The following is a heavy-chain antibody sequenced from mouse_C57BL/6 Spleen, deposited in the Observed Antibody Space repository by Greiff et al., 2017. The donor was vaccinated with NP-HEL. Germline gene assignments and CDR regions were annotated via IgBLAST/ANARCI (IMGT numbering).Heavy chain of an antibody. CDR2: ISGGGGNT. CDR1: GFTFSSYT. J-gene: IGHJ2*01. Sequence: EVQRVESGGGLVKPGGSLKLSCAASGFTFSSYTMSWVRQTPAKRLEWVATISGGGGNTYYPDSVKGRFTISRDNAKNTLYLQMSSLRSEDTALYYCARHAWFDYWGQGTTLTVSS. V-gene: IGHV5-9*01. CDR3: ARHAWFDY.